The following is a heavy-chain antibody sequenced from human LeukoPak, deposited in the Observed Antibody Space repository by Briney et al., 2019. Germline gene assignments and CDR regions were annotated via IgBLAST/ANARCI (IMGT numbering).Heavy chain of an antibody. CDR2: ISAYNGNT. CDR1: GYTFTSYG. CDR3: ARHHAQYGSGSYLGY. D-gene: IGHD3-10*01. Sequence: ASVKVSCKVSGYTFTSYGISWVRQAPGQGLEWMGWISAYNGNTNYAQKLQGRVTMTTDTSTSTAYMELRSLRSDDTAVYYCARHHAQYGSGSYLGYWGQGTLVTVSS. V-gene: IGHV1-18*01. J-gene: IGHJ4*02.